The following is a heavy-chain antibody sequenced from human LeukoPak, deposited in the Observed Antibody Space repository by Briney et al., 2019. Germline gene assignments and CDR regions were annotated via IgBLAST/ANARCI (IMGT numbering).Heavy chain of an antibody. CDR3: ARGGGYCGGDCYGIDY. CDR1: GFTFSPYN. D-gene: IGHD2-21*01. CDR2: ISSRSSYI. J-gene: IGHJ4*02. Sequence: PGRSLRLSCAASGFTFSPYNMNWVRQAPGKGLEWVSAISSRSSYIYYADSVKGRFTISRDNAKNSLYLQMNSLRAEDTAVYYCARGGGYCGGDCYGIDYWGQGTLVTVSS. V-gene: IGHV3-21*01.